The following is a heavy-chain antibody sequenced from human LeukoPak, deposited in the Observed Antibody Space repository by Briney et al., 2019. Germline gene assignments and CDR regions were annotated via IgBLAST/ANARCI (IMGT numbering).Heavy chain of an antibody. Sequence: GGSLRLSCAASGFTFSSYAMHWVRQAPGKGLQYVSVINSNGGSTYYANSVKGRFTISRDNSKNTLYLQMGGLKPEDMAVYYCAREGPGGYVGPYFDYWGQGTLVTVSS. V-gene: IGHV3-64*01. J-gene: IGHJ4*02. CDR3: AREGPGGYVGPYFDY. CDR1: GFTFSSYA. D-gene: IGHD2-15*01. CDR2: INSNGGST.